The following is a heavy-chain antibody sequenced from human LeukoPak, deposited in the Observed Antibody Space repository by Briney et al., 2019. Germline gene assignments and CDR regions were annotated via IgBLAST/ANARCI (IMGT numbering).Heavy chain of an antibody. CDR3: ARDADIVATITFDY. J-gene: IGHJ4*02. Sequence: GGSLGLSCAASGFTFSSYSMNWVRQAPGKGLEWVSYISSSSSTIYYTDSVKGGFTISRDNAKNSLYLQMNSLRAEDTAVYYCARDADIVATITFDYWGQGTLVTVSS. D-gene: IGHD5-12*01. CDR2: ISSSSSTI. V-gene: IGHV3-48*01. CDR1: GFTFSSYS.